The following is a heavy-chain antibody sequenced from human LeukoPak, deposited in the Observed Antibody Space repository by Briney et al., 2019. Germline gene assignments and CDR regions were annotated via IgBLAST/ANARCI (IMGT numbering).Heavy chain of an antibody. CDR3: ARDEVSGGWYNH. Sequence: ASVKVSCKASGYTFNSRGISWVRQAPGQGLEWMGWINCDSGNTNYAQKFQGRLTMTTDTSTSTAYMELRSLRSDDTAVYYCARDEVSGGWYNHWGPGTLVTVSS. CDR2: INCDSGNT. D-gene: IGHD6-19*01. CDR1: GYTFNSRG. V-gene: IGHV1-18*04. J-gene: IGHJ4*02.